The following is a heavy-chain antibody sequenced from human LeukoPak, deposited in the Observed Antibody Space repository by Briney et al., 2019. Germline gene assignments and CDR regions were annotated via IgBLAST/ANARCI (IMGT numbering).Heavy chain of an antibody. CDR2: INPSGGST. D-gene: IGHD2-15*01. CDR3: ARGPVVVVAATSLDY. J-gene: IGHJ4*02. V-gene: IGHV1-46*01. Sequence: ASVKVSCKASGYTFTSYYMHWVRQAPGQGLELMGIINPSGGSTSYAQKFQGRVTMTRDTSTSTVYMELSSLRSEDTAVYYCARGPVVVVAATSLDYWGQGTLVTVSS. CDR1: GYTFTSYY.